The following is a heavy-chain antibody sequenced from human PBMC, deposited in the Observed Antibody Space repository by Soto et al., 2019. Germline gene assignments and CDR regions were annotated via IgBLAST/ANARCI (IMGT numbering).Heavy chain of an antibody. Sequence: GESLKISCKGSGYSFTSYWIGWVRQMPGKGLEWMGIIYPGDSDTRYSPSFQGQVTISADKSISTAYLQWSSLKASDTAMYYCARGDYYDSSGNDAFDIWGQGTMVPVSS. J-gene: IGHJ3*02. D-gene: IGHD3-22*01. CDR2: IYPGDSDT. CDR1: GYSFTSYW. V-gene: IGHV5-51*01. CDR3: ARGDYYDSSGNDAFDI.